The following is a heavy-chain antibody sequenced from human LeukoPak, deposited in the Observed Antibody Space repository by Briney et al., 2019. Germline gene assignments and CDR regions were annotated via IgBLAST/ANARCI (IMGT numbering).Heavy chain of an antibody. CDR3: ARGGASELYYFDY. Sequence: GGSLSLSCAASGFTFSTSGMSRVRQAPGKGLEWVSVISCIGGSTYYADSVKGRFTISRDNSKNPLYLHVNSLRAEDTAVYYCARGGASELYYFDYWGQGTLGTGSS. CDR2: ISCIGGST. CDR1: GFTFSTSG. D-gene: IGHD2-15*01. J-gene: IGHJ4*01. V-gene: IGHV3-23*01.